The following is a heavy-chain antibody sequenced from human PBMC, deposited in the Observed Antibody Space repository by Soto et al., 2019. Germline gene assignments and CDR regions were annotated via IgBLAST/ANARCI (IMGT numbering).Heavy chain of an antibody. CDR3: AKDPENCSGGSCYSY. CDR1: GFTFSSYA. J-gene: IGHJ4*02. CDR2: ISGSGGST. Sequence: GGSLRLSCAASGFTFSSYAMSWVRQAPGKGLEWVSAISGSGGSTYYADSVKGRFTISRDNSKNTLYLQMNSLRAEDTAVYYCAKDPENCSGGSCYSYWGQGTLVTVSS. V-gene: IGHV3-23*01. D-gene: IGHD2-15*01.